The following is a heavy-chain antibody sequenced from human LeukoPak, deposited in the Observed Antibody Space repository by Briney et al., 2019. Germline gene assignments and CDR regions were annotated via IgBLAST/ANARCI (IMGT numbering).Heavy chain of an antibody. J-gene: IGHJ4*02. CDR3: ARVGAPYSYGYRPSHFDY. D-gene: IGHD5-18*01. V-gene: IGHV3-21*01. Sequence: GGSLRLSCAASGFTFSDYSMNWVRQAPGKGLEWVSSISSSSTYIYYADSVKGRFTISRDNAKNSLYLQMNSLRAEDTAVYYCARVGAPYSYGYRPSHFDYWGQGALVTVSS. CDR1: GFTFSDYS. CDR2: ISSSSTYI.